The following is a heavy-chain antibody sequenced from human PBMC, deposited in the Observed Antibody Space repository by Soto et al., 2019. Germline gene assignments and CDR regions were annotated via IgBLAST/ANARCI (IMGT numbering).Heavy chain of an antibody. D-gene: IGHD6-13*01. CDR2: IIPIFGTA. CDR3: ASNPYSSSWQNWFDP. Sequence: QVQLVQSGAEVKKPGSSVKVSCKASGGTFSSYAISWVRQAPGQGLEWMGGIIPIFGTANYAQKFQGRVTITADESTSTAYMERSSLRSEDTAVYYCASNPYSSSWQNWFDPWGQGTLVTVSS. CDR1: GGTFSSYA. V-gene: IGHV1-69*12. J-gene: IGHJ5*02.